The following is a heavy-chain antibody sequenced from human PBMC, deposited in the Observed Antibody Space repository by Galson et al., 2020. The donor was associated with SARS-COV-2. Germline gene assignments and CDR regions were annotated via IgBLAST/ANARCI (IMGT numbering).Heavy chain of an antibody. D-gene: IGHD1-1*01. CDR1: GYTFTSYG. V-gene: IGHV1-18*01. Sequence: ASVKVSCKASGYTFTSYGISWVRQPPGQGLEWMGWISAYNGNTNYAQKLQGRVTMTTDTSTSTAYMELRSLRSDDTAVYYCARDPRTTRFSGDAFDIWGQGRMVTVSS. J-gene: IGHJ3*02. CDR3: ARDPRTTRFSGDAFDI. CDR2: ISAYNGNT.